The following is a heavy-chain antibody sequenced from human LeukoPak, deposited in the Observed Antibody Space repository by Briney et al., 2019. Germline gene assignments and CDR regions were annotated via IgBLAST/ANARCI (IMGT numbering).Heavy chain of an antibody. CDR1: GYSISSGYY. J-gene: IGHJ4*02. V-gene: IGHV4-38-2*02. CDR2: IYHSGST. Sequence: SETLSLTCAVSGYSISSGYYWGWIQPPPGKGLELIGSIYHSGSTYYNPSLKSRVTISVDTSKNQFSLKLSSVTAADTAVYYCAREASYSSSWYGGSVDYWGQGTLVTVSS. D-gene: IGHD6-13*01. CDR3: AREASYSSSWYGGSVDY.